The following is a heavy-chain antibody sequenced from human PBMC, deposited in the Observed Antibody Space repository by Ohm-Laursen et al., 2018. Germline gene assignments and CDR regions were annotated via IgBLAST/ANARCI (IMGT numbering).Heavy chain of an antibody. Sequence: SLRLSCAASGFSFSSYAMTWVRQPPGKGLEWVSTITGNGGSTYSADSVKGRFTISRDNSKNTLYLQMNSLRAEDTAVYYCAKDSSGDYVDAFDIWGQGTMVTVSS. CDR1: GFSFSSYA. D-gene: IGHD4-17*01. V-gene: IGHV3-23*01. CDR3: AKDSSGDYVDAFDI. CDR2: ITGNGGST. J-gene: IGHJ3*02.